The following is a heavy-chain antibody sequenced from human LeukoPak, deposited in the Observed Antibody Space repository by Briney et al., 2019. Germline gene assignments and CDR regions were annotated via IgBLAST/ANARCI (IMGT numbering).Heavy chain of an antibody. CDR2: ISSNGGST. J-gene: IGHJ4*02. CDR3: ARDLGPTAPYFDY. CDR1: ASSFSNYE. Sequence: GGSLRLSCIGSASSFSNYEINWVRQAPGKGLEYVSAISSNGGSTYYADTVRGRFTISRDNSRNTLYLQMSSLRAEDTAVYYCARDLGPTAPYFDYWGQGTLVTVSS. V-gene: IGHV3-64D*09.